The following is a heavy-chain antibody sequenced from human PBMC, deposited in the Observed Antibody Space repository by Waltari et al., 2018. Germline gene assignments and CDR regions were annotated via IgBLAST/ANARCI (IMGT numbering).Heavy chain of an antibody. V-gene: IGHV4-34*01. D-gene: IGHD6-19*01. CDR1: GGSFSGYY. CDR3: ARGSSGWHKY. Sequence: QVQLQQWGAGLLKPSETLSLTCAVYGGSFSGYYWGWIRQPPGKGLEWIGEINHRGSTNYNPSLKSRVTISGDTSKNQFSLKLSSVTAADTAVYYCARGSSGWHKYWGQGTLVTVSS. CDR2: INHRGST. J-gene: IGHJ4*02.